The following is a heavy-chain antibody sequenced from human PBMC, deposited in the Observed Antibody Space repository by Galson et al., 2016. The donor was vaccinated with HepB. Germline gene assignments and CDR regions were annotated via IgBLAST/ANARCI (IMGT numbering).Heavy chain of an antibody. V-gene: IGHV4-59*12. J-gene: IGHJ4*02. Sequence: SETLSITCTVSGTSISSYYWSWIRQPPGKGLEWIGYIFYSGSTNYNPSLGIRLTMSVDTSKNQVSLKLSSVTAADTAVYYCASLGYCSGGDCYSVDWGQGTMVTVSS. CDR3: ASLGYCSGGDCYSVD. CDR1: GTSISSYY. CDR2: IFYSGST. D-gene: IGHD2-15*01.